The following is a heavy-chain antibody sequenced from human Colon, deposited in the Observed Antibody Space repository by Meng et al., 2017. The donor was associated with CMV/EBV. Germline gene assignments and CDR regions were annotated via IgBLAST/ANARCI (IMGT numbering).Heavy chain of an antibody. CDR3: AKPRGAGS. D-gene: IGHD6-19*01. Sequence: EWRLWGAGEGLVPPGGSLGPSWAASGLIFSNYVMSWVRQAPGKGLEWVSSISGSGGSTYYADSVKGRFTISRDNSKKTLYLQMNSLRAEDTAVYYCAKPRGAGSWGRGTLVTVSS. CDR1: GLIFSNYV. V-gene: IGHV3-23*01. CDR2: ISGSGGST. J-gene: IGHJ5*02.